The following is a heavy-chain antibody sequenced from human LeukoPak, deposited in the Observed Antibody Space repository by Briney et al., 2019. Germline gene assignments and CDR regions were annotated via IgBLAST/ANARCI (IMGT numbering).Heavy chain of an antibody. CDR2: LHYSGST. J-gene: IGHJ5*02. D-gene: IGHD1-14*01. CDR1: GGSISSSSYY. Sequence: SETLSLTCTVSGGSISSSSYYWGWIRQPPGKGLEWIGSLHYSGSTHYNSSLKSRVTISVGTSKNQFSLKLTSVTAADTAVYYCARLEPRCPHPWCWFDPWGQGTLVTVSS. V-gene: IGHV4-39*01. CDR3: ARLEPRCPHPWCWFDP.